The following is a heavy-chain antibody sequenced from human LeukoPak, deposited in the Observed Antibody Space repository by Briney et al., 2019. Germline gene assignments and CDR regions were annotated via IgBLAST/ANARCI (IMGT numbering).Heavy chain of an antibody. CDR1: GGSISSYY. D-gene: IGHD6-19*01. V-gene: IGHV4-59*01. J-gene: IGHJ4*02. CDR3: ARSYSSGWYRGTGFDY. Sequence: PSETLSLTCTVSGGSISSYYWSWIRQPPGKGPEWIGYIYYSGSTNYNPSLKSRVTISVDTSKNQFSLKLSSVTAADTAVYYCARSYSSGWYRGTGFDYWGQGTLVTVSS. CDR2: IYYSGST.